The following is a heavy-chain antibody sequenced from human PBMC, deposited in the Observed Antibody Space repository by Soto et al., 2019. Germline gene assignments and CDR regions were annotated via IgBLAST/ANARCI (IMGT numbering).Heavy chain of an antibody. CDR3: ARHWNGYRSSWYIEHYYYGMDV. CDR1: GGSISSSSYY. Sequence: SETLSLTCTVSGGSISSSSYYWGWIRQPPGKGLEWIGSIYYSGSTYYNPSPKSRVTISVDTSKNQFSLKLSSVTAADTAVYYCARHWNGYRSSWYIEHYYYGMDVWGQGSTVTVS. V-gene: IGHV4-39*01. D-gene: IGHD6-13*01. J-gene: IGHJ6*02. CDR2: IYYSGST.